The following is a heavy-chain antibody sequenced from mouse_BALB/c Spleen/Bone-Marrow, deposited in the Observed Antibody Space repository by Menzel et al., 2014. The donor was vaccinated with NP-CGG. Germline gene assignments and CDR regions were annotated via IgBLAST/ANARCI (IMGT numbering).Heavy chain of an antibody. Sequence: EVKLEESGGGLVQPGGSLKLSCAASGLTFSSYTMSWVRQTPEKRLEWVAYISNGGGSTYYPNTVKGRFTISRDNAKNTLYQQMSSLKSEDTAMYYCARHVGNPYAMDYWGQGTSVTVSS. CDR2: ISNGGGST. J-gene: IGHJ4*01. CDR3: ARHVGNPYAMDY. D-gene: IGHD3-1*01. CDR1: GLTFSSYT. V-gene: IGHV5-12-2*01.